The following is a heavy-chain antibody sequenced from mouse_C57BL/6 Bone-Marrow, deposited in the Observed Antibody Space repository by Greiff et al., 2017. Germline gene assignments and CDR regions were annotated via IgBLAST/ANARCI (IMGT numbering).Heavy chain of an antibody. CDR2: ISYSGST. CDR3: SRSPPATSYFDY. Sequence: EVKLEESGPSLVKPSQTLSLTCSVTGDSITSGYWNWIRKFPGNKLEYMGYISYSGSTYYNPSLKSRISITRDTSKNQYYLTLNSVTTEDTANYYCSRSPPATSYFDYWGQGTTLTVSS. J-gene: IGHJ2*01. D-gene: IGHD3-1*01. V-gene: IGHV3-8*02. CDR1: GDSITSGY.